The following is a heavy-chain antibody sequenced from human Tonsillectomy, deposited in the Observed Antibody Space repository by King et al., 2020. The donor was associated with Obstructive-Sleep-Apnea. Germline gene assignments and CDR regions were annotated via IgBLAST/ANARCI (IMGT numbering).Heavy chain of an antibody. CDR3: ARLEGRQIVVVTAIAACDI. Sequence: QLVQSGAEVKKPGESLKISCKGSGYSFTSYWIGWVRQMPGKGLEWMGIIYPGDSDTRYSPSFQGQVTISADKSISTAYLQWSSLKASDTAMYYCARLEGRQIVVVTAIAACDIWGQGTRVTVSS. CDR2: IYPGDSDT. CDR1: GYSFTSYW. J-gene: IGHJ3*02. V-gene: IGHV5-51*01. D-gene: IGHD2-21*02.